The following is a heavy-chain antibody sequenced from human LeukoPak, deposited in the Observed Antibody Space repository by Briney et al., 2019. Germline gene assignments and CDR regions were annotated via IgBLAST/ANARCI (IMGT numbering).Heavy chain of an antibody. V-gene: IGHV3-23*01. CDR1: GFTFSSYA. D-gene: IGHD2-15*01. CDR2: ISGSDGST. J-gene: IGHJ4*02. Sequence: RGGSLRLSCAASGFTFSSYAMTWVRQAPDKGLEWVSAISGSDGSTYYADSVKGRFTISRDDSKNTLYLQMNSLRAEDTAVYYCAKSKVVAATMGRFDYWGQGTLVTVSS. CDR3: AKSKVVAATMGRFDY.